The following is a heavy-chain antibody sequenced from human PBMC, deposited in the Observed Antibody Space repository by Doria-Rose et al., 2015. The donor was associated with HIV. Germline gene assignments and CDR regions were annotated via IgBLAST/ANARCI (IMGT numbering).Heavy chain of an antibody. J-gene: IGHJ4*02. D-gene: IGHD3-10*01. CDR2: ISSSGTT. V-gene: IGHV4-30-4*01. CDR3: ARARNYGFPHFFDS. Sequence: QVQLQESGPGLVRPSQTLSLTCTVLGDSISSGDSFWSWIRQPPGKGPEWIGYISSSGTTYYYPSLRCRLTISLDASKNQFSLNLNSVTAADTAVYYCARARNYGFPHFFDSWGQGTLVTVSS. CDR1: GDSISSGDSF.